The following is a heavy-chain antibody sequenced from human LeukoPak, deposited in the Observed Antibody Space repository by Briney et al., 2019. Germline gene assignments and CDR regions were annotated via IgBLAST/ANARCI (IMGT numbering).Heavy chain of an antibody. V-gene: IGHV3-21*01. CDR2: ISSSSSYI. J-gene: IGHJ4*02. CDR3: ARDRRQREYCSGGSCYSGRYFDY. Sequence: GGSLRLSCAASGFTFSSYSMNWVRQAPGKGLEWVSSISSSSSYIYYADSVKGRFTISRDNAKNSLYLQINSLRAEDTAVYYCARDRRQREYCSGGSCYSGRYFDYWGQGTLVTVSS. D-gene: IGHD2-15*01. CDR1: GFTFSSYS.